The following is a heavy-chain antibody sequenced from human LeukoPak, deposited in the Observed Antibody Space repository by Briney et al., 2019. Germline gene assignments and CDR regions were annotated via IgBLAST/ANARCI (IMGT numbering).Heavy chain of an antibody. CDR1: GFTFSSYW. J-gene: IGHJ4*02. V-gene: IGHV3-74*01. Sequence: GGSLRLSCAASGFTFSSYWMHWVRQAPGKGLVWVSRINSDGSSTSYADSVKGRFTISRDNAKNTLYLQMNSLRDEDTAVYYCARDRLVRGVVPRAFDYWGQGTLVTVSS. D-gene: IGHD3-10*01. CDR3: ARDRLVRGVVPRAFDY. CDR2: INSDGSST.